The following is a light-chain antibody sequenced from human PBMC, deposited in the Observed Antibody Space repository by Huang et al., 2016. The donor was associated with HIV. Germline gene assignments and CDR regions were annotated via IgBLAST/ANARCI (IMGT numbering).Light chain of an antibody. V-gene: IGKV3D-20*01. Sequence: IVLTQSPATLSLSPGERATLPCGARQSGRNNYLAWYQQKPGLAPRLLIYDAHVRATGIPDRFSGSGSGTDFTLTISRLEPEDFAMYYCQQYSTSSYTFGQGTKVDI. CDR3: QQYSTSSYT. J-gene: IGKJ2*01. CDR2: DAH. CDR1: QSGRNNY.